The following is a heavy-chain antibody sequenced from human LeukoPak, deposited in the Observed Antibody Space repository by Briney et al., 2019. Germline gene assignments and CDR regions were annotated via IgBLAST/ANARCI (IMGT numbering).Heavy chain of an antibody. J-gene: IGHJ5*02. CDR1: GGSISSYY. CDR2: IYTSGST. V-gene: IGHV4-4*07. D-gene: IGHD3-22*01. Sequence: SETLSLTCTVSGGSISSYYWSWIRQPAGNGLEWIGRIYTSGSTNYNPSLKSRVTMSVDSSKNQFSLKLSSVTAADTAVYYCARDRSSGSGRGRWFDPWGQGTLVTVSS. CDR3: ARDRSSGSGRGRWFDP.